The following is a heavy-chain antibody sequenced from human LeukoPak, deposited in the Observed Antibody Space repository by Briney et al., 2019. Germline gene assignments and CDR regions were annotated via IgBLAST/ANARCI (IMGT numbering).Heavy chain of an antibody. CDR1: GFTFSSYA. D-gene: IGHD1-1*01. J-gene: IGHJ4*02. Sequence: GGSLRLSCAASGFTFSSYAMSWVRQAPGKGLEWVSAISGSGGSTYYADSVKGRFTISRDNSKNTLYLQMNSLRAEDTAVYYCAKGGPGPSTTPIDPLDYWGQGTLVTVSS. CDR3: AKGGPGPSTTPIDPLDY. V-gene: IGHV3-23*01. CDR2: ISGSGGST.